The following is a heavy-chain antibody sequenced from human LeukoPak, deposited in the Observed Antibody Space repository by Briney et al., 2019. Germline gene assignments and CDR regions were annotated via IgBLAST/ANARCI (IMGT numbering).Heavy chain of an antibody. J-gene: IGHJ4*02. Sequence: SETLSLTCTVSGGSISSYYWSWIRQPPGKGLEWIGYIYYSGSTDYNPSLKSRVTISVDTSKNQFSLKLSSVTAADTAVYYCARLFEGDSAFDYWGQGTLVTVSS. V-gene: IGHV4-59*08. CDR3: ARLFEGDSAFDY. CDR2: IYYSGST. D-gene: IGHD2-21*02. CDR1: GGSISSYY.